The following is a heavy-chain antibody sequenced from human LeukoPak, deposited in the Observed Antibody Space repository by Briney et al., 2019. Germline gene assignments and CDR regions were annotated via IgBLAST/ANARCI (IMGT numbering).Heavy chain of an antibody. Sequence: GGSLRLSCAASGFTFSSYAMSWVRQAPGKGLEWVSAISGSGGSTYYADSVKGRFTISRDNSKNTLYLQMNSLRAEDTAVYYCAKPVGQWLVGGPIDYWGQGTLVTVSS. D-gene: IGHD6-19*01. J-gene: IGHJ4*02. CDR3: AKPVGQWLVGGPIDY. CDR1: GFTFSSYA. V-gene: IGHV3-23*01. CDR2: ISGSGGST.